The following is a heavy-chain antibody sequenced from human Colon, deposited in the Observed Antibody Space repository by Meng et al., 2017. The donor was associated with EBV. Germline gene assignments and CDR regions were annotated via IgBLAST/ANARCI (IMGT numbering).Heavy chain of an antibody. Sequence: QGQPQASGPGLVKPSGTRSLTCGVSGGSLSSRNWWSWVRQPPGKGLEWIGEIYHSGSTNYNPSLKSRVTISVDESKNQFSLRLSSVTAADTAVYYCARVGAYCGGDCYHPRWGQGTLVTVSS. D-gene: IGHD2-21*02. CDR1: GGSLSSRNW. CDR2: IYHSGST. J-gene: IGHJ4*02. V-gene: IGHV4-4*02. CDR3: ARVGAYCGGDCYHPR.